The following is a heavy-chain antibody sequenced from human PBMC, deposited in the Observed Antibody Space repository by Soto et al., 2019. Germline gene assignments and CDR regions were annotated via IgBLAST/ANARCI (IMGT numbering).Heavy chain of an antibody. CDR1: GFTFSSYG. CDR2: ISYDGSNK. CDR3: XXXXXXXXXXXXXXXXMVV. J-gene: IGHJ6*02. Sequence: QVQLVESGGGVDQPGRSLRLSCAASGFTFSSYGMHWVRQAPGXXXXXXXXISYDGSNKYYADSVKGRFTISRDNSKNTLYLQMNSLXXXDTXXYXXXXXXXXXXXXXXXXXXMVVWGQGTTVTVSS. V-gene: IGHV3-30*03.